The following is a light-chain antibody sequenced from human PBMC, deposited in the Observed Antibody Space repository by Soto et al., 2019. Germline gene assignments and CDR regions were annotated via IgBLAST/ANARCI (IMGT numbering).Light chain of an antibody. J-gene: IGKJ5*01. CDR1: QSVSNNY. Sequence: IGLTQSPCTLSLSQGERATLPCRASQSVSNNYLAWYQPKPGQAPRLLIYDASSRATGIPDRFSGSGSGTDFTLTISRLEPEDFAVYYCQQYGSSPITFGQGTRLEIK. V-gene: IGKV3-20*01. CDR2: DAS. CDR3: QQYGSSPIT.